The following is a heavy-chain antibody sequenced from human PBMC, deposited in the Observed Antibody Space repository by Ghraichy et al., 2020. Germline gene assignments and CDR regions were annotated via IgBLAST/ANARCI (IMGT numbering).Heavy chain of an antibody. D-gene: IGHD6-13*01. CDR2: IYSGGST. V-gene: IGHV3-53*01. CDR3: ARKAIAAAGSFDY. CDR1: GFTVSSNY. J-gene: IGHJ4*02. Sequence: GALRLSCAASGFTVSSNYMSWVRQAPGKGLEWVSVIYSGGSTYYADSVKGRFTISRDNSKNTLYLQMNSLRAEDTAVYYCARKAIAAAGSFDYWGQGTLVTVSS.